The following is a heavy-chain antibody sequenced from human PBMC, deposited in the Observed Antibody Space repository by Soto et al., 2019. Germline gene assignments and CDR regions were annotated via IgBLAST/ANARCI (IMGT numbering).Heavy chain of an antibody. V-gene: IGHV4-34*01. CDR1: GGSFSVYY. D-gene: IGHD6-6*01. CDR2: INHSGST. CDR3: ARGLLNSSSSYYYYMDV. Sequence: SETLSLTCAVYGGSFSVYYWSWIRQPPGKGLEWIGEINHSGSTNYNPSLKSRVTISVDTSKNQFSLKLSSVTAADTAVYYCARGLLNSSSSYYYYMDVWGKGTTVTVSS. J-gene: IGHJ6*03.